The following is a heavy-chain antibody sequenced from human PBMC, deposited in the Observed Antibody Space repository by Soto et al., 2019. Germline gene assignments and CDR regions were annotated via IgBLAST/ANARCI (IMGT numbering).Heavy chain of an antibody. CDR3: AREGLVLVPTTVNSDYYYYAMDV. J-gene: IGHJ6*02. V-gene: IGHV1-69*13. Sequence: SVPGAWPAAVATVRAVTSSSRRQDPGQGLEWLGGIIPRSATSKYAQKFQGRVTITADESTSTVYMELRTLRPEDTAVYYCAREGLVLVPTTVNSDYYYYAMDVWGQGTTVTVSS. CDR2: IIPRSATS. D-gene: IGHD4-17*01. CDR1: VATVRAVT.